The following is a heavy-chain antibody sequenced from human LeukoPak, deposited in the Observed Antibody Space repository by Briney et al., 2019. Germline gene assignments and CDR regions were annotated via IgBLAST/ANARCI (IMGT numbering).Heavy chain of an antibody. CDR1: GFTFRSHA. Sequence: GGSLRLSCVGSGFTFRSHAMSWVRQAPEKGLEFVSGIYENGGTTYYADSVKGRFSISRDNSKNTLYLQMDSLRGEDTAVNYCAKDFRIGYSAHFDYWGQGALVTVSS. D-gene: IGHD2-21*01. V-gene: IGHV3-23*01. J-gene: IGHJ4*02. CDR3: AKDFRIGYSAHFDY. CDR2: IYENGGTT.